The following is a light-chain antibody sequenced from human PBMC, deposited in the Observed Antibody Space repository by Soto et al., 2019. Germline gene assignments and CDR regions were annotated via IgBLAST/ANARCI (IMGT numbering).Light chain of an antibody. J-gene: IGKJ5*01. Sequence: DIQLTQSPSFLSASVGDRVTITCRASQAISNYLAWYQQKPGKAPELLIYTASILHGGVPSRFSGSGSGTEFTLTISGLQPEDFATYYCQQLNSYPSITFGRGTRLDIK. CDR2: TAS. CDR3: QQLNSYPSIT. CDR1: QAISNY. V-gene: IGKV1-9*01.